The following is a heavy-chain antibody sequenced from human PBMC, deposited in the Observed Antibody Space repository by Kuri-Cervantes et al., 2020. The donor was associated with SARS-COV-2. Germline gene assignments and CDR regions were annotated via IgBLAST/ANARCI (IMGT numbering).Heavy chain of an antibody. J-gene: IGHJ3*02. V-gene: IGHV4-38-2*02. D-gene: IGHD6-19*01. Sequence: SETLSLTCTVSGYSISSGCYWGWIRQPPGKGLEWIGSIYHSGSTYYNPSLKSRVTISVDTSKNQFSLKLSSVTAADTAVYYCARQYLAVAPNAFDIWGQGTIVTVSS. CDR1: GYSISSGCY. CDR2: IYHSGST. CDR3: ARQYLAVAPNAFDI.